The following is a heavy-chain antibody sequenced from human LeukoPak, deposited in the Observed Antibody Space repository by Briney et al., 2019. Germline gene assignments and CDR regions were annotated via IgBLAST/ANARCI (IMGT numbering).Heavy chain of an antibody. CDR1: GGSISSSSYY. Sequence: SETLSLTCTVSGGSISSSSYYWGWIRQPPGKGLEWIGSIYYSGSTYYNPSLKSRVTISVDTSKNQFSLKLSSVTAADTAVYYCAREVTMVRANWFDPWGQGTLVTVSS. D-gene: IGHD3-10*01. CDR2: IYYSGST. J-gene: IGHJ5*02. V-gene: IGHV4-39*07. CDR3: AREVTMVRANWFDP.